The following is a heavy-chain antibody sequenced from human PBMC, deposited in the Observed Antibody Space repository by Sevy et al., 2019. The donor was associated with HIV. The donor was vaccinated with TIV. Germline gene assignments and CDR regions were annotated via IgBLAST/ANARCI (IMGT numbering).Heavy chain of an antibody. CDR3: ARTSPYFYYGMDV. Sequence: SETLSLTCTVSGDPISGYYWSWIRQPPGKGLEWIGYFYYSGSTNYNPSLKGQVSISVDTSKNQVSLKLSSVTAADTAVYFCARTSPYFYYGMDVWGQGTPVTVSS. CDR2: FYYSGST. V-gene: IGHV4-59*01. D-gene: IGHD4-17*01. CDR1: GDPISGYY. J-gene: IGHJ6*02.